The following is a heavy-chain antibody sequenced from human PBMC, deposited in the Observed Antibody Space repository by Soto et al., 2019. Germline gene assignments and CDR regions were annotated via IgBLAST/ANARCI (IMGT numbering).Heavy chain of an antibody. V-gene: IGHV3-53*01. D-gene: IGHD3-22*01. CDR2: IYTSGIT. J-gene: IGHJ4*02. CDR3: TRGTVHYTDTTGYFLYDY. CDR1: GFTVNDNY. Sequence: PGGSLRLSCAVPGFTVNDNYLNWVRQAPGKGLEWVSVIYTSGITYYADSVKGRFTISRDNSKNTVYLQMDSLRDEDTAVYYCTRGTVHYTDTTGYFLYDYWGQGTLVTVSS.